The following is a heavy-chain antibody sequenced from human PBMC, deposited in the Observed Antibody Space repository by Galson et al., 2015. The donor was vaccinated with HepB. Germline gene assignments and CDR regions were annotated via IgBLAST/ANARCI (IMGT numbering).Heavy chain of an antibody. CDR3: VSVLMVYANLI. D-gene: IGHD2-8*01. J-gene: IGHJ4*02. Sequence: SLRLSCAASGFTFRSYAMHWVRQAPGKGLEYVSAISSNGGSTYYADSVKGRFTISRDNSKNTLYLQMSSLRAEDTAVYYCVSVLMVYANLIWGQGTLATVSS. CDR1: GFTFRSYA. CDR2: ISSNGGST. V-gene: IGHV3-64D*06.